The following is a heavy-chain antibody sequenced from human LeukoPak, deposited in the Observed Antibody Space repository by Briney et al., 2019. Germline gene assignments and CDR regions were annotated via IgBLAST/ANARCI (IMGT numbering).Heavy chain of an antibody. CDR2: INPNSGGT. Sequence: GASVKVSCKASGYTFTGYYMHWVRQAPGQGLEWMGWINPNSGGTNYAQKFQGRVTMTRDTSISTAYMELSRLRSEDTAVYYCASLNYYDTSGYFDYWGQGTLVTVSS. V-gene: IGHV1-2*02. D-gene: IGHD3-22*01. J-gene: IGHJ4*02. CDR1: GYTFTGYY. CDR3: ASLNYYDTSGYFDY.